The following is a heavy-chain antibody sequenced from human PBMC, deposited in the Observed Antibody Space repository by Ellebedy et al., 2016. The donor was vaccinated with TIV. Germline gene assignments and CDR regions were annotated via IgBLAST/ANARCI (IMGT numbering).Heavy chain of an antibody. CDR1: GYSFTSYW. V-gene: IGHV5-51*01. D-gene: IGHD1-26*01. J-gene: IGHJ3*02. CDR2: IYPGDSDT. CDR3: ARPGASGSYHWPDAFDI. Sequence: GESLKISCKGSGYSFTSYWIGWVRQLPGKGLEWMGIIYPGDSDTRYSPSFQGQVTISADKSISTAYLQWSSLKASDTAMYYCARPGASGSYHWPDAFDIWGQGTMVTVSS.